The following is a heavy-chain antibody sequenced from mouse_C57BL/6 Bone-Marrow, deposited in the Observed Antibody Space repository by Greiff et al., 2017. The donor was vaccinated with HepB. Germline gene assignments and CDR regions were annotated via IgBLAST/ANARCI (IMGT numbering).Heavy chain of an antibody. CDR1: GYTFTDYE. CDR2: IDPETGGT. J-gene: IGHJ3*01. CDR3: TGGGLAWFAY. Sequence: VQLQESGAELVRPGASVTLSCKASGYTFTDYEMHWVKQTPVHGLEWIGAIDPETGGTAYNQKFKGKAILTADKSSSTAYMELRSLTSEDSAVYYCTGGGLAWFAYWGQGTLVTVSA. V-gene: IGHV1-15*01.